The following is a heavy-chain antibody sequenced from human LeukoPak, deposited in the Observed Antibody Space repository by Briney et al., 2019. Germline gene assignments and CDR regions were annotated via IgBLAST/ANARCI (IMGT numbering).Heavy chain of an antibody. CDR1: DDSITMYY. D-gene: IGHD6-19*01. CDR3: ARGGAGSGWYRPSSYRWFDP. V-gene: IGHV4-59*12. Sequence: PSETLSLTCSVSDDSITMYYWTWIRQPPGKGLEWIGYVDHTGSTNFNPSLNGRVSISVDTSKNQFSLKLSSVTAADTAVYYCARGGAGSGWYRPSSYRWFDPWGQGTLVTVSS. J-gene: IGHJ5*02. CDR2: VDHTGST.